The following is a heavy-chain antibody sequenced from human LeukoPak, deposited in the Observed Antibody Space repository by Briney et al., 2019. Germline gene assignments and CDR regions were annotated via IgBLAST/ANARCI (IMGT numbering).Heavy chain of an antibody. CDR3: ARIGYNHYFDY. V-gene: IGHV1-2*02. CDR1: GYTFSDYY. CDR2: INPNSGGT. Sequence: ASVKVSCKASGYTFSDYYMHWVRQAPGQGLEWMGWINPNSGGTNSAQTFQGRVTMTRDSSITTAYLDLSRLRSDDTAVYYCARIGYNHYFDYWGQGTLVTVSS. J-gene: IGHJ4*02. D-gene: IGHD5-24*01.